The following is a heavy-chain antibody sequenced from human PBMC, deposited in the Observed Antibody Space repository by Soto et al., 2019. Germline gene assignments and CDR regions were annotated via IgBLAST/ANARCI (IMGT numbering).Heavy chain of an antibody. J-gene: IGHJ6*02. CDR1: GGSISGDY. CDR2: IYYSEST. CDR3: ARDSGYDYWSGYYPSQYYGMDV. D-gene: IGHD3-3*01. V-gene: IGHV4-59*01. Sequence: SETLSLGCTVSGGSISGDYWNWIQQPPGKGRGWIGNIYYSESTNYNPSLKSRGTIAVDTSMIQFSLNLSSVSAADTAVHYCARDSGYDYWSGYYPSQYYGMDVWGQGTTVT.